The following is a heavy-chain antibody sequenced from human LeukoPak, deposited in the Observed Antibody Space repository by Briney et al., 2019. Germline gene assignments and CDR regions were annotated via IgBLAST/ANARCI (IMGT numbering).Heavy chain of an antibody. J-gene: IGHJ4*02. Sequence: SETLSLTCTVSGGSISSGGYYWSWIRQHPGKGLEWIGYIYYSGSTYYNPSLKSRVTISVDTSKNQFSLKLSSVTAADTAVYYCATNYYHDSSGYSIWGQGTLVTVSS. D-gene: IGHD3-22*01. V-gene: IGHV4-31*03. CDR3: ATNYYHDSSGYSI. CDR1: GGSISSGGYY. CDR2: IYYSGST.